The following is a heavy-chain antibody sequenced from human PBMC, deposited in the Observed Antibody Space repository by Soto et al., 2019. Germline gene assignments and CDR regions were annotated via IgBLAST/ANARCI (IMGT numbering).Heavy chain of an antibody. J-gene: IGHJ4*02. CDR3: STDSYDFVWGSYRFLQY. V-gene: IGHV3-15*01. CDR1: GFLFNNAW. CDR2: IKRKTDGATT. D-gene: IGHD3-16*02. Sequence: PGGSLRLSCEASGFLFNNAWMSWVRQPPGKGLEWVGRIKRKTDGATTDYAPPVRGRFAISRDDSKNTLYLQMNSLKTEDTAVYFCSTDSYDFVWGSYRFLQYRGQGPLVTVSS.